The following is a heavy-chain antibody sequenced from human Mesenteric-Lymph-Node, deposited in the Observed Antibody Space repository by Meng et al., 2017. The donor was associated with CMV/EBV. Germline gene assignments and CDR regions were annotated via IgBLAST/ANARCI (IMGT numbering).Heavy chain of an antibody. D-gene: IGHD3-10*01. CDR3: ARDSYYYGSGSSDWFDP. CDR1: GGSISSSSYY. J-gene: IGHJ5*02. Sequence: SETLSLTCTVSGGSISSSSYYWGWIRQPPGKGLEWIGSIYYSGSTYYNPSLKSRVTISVDTSKNQFSLKLSSVTAADTAVYYCARDSYYYGSGSSDWFDPWGRGTLVTVSS. CDR2: IYYSGST. V-gene: IGHV4-39*07.